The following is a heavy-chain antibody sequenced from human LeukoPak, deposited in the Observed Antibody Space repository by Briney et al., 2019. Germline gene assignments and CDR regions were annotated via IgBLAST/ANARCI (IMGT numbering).Heavy chain of an antibody. V-gene: IGHV4-30-4*01. CDR3: ARFGPSAFDY. CDR2: IFYSGSA. J-gene: IGHJ4*02. CDR1: GGSISSADYY. D-gene: IGHD3-16*01. Sequence: SQTLSLTCTVSGGSISSADYYWSWIRQPPGKGLEWIAYIFYSGSAYYNPPRKSRVTISVDTSKNQLSLKLTAVAAADTAVYYCARFGPSAFDYWGQGTLVTVSS.